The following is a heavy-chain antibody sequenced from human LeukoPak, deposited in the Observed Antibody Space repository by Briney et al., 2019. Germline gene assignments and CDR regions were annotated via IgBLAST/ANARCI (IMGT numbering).Heavy chain of an antibody. V-gene: IGHV4-4*07. CDR1: GGSISSYY. CDR3: AREAYCSSTSCYLYYYGMDV. CDR2: IYTSGST. J-gene: IGHJ6*02. D-gene: IGHD2-2*01. Sequence: SETLSLTCTVSGGSISSYYWSWIRQPAGKELEWIGRIYTSGSTNYNPSLKSRVTMSVDTSKNQFSLKLSSVTAADTAVYYCAREAYCSSTSCYLYYYGMDVWGQGTTVTVSS.